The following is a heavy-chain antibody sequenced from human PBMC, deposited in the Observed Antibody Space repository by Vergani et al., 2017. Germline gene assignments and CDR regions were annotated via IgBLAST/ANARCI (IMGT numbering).Heavy chain of an antibody. CDR1: GGTFSSYT. CDR2: IIPILGIA. Sequence: QVQLVQSGAEVKKPGSSVKVSCKASGGTFSSYTISWVRQAPGQGLEWMGRIIPILGIANYAQKFQGRVTMTTDTSTSTAYMELRSLRSDDTAVYYCARAVLAVAGRGPFDSWGQGTLVTVSS. V-gene: IGHV1-69*02. D-gene: IGHD6-19*01. J-gene: IGHJ4*02. CDR3: ARAVLAVAGRGPFDS.